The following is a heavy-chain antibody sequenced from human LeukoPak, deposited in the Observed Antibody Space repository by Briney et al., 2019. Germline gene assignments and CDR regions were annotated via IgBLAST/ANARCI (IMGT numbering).Heavy chain of an antibody. Sequence: SETLSLTCTVSGGSISGSISSSSYYWGWIHQPPGKGLEWIGSIYYSGSAYYNPSLKSRVTISVDTSNNQLLLKLRSVTAADTAVFYCARWQTSGSYFDYWGQGILVTVSS. D-gene: IGHD1-26*01. CDR3: ARWQTSGSYFDY. CDR1: GGSISGSISSSSYY. V-gene: IGHV4-39*01. CDR2: IYYSGSA. J-gene: IGHJ4*02.